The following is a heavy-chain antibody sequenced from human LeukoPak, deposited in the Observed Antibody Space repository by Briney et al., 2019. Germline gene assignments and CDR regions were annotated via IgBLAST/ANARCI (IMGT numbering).Heavy chain of an antibody. CDR3: AKAVTSGWGHPADL. V-gene: IGHV3-9*01. Sequence: GGSLRLSCAASGFTFNDYAMHWVRQAPGKGLEWVSGISWNSGSIGYADSVKGRFTISRDNAKNSLYLQMNSLRAEDTALYYCAKAVTSGWGHPADLGGRGTLVTV. J-gene: IGHJ2*01. D-gene: IGHD6-19*01. CDR1: GFTFNDYA. CDR2: ISWNSGSI.